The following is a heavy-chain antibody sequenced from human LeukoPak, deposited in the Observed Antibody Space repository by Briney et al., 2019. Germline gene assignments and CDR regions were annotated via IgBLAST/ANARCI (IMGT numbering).Heavy chain of an antibody. CDR1: GFTFSAYG. CDR2: ILYDGSKK. CDR3: ANFDGNSQAFHI. V-gene: IGHV3-30*18. D-gene: IGHD5-24*01. Sequence: PGGSLRLSCAASGFTFSAYGMHWVRQAPGKGLEWVASILYDGSKKYYGDSVKGRFSIYRDNSNYTLYLQMNRLRAEGTAVFYCANFDGNSQAFHIWGQGTLVTVSS. J-gene: IGHJ3*02.